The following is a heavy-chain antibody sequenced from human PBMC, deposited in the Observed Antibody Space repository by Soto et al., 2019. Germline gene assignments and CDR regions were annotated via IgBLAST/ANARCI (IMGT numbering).Heavy chain of an antibody. Sequence: GESLKISCKGSGYSFTSYWIGWVRQMPGKGLEWMGIIYPGDSDTRYSPSFQGQVTISADKSISTAYLQWSSLKASDTAMYYCARRVHGYGDYVRSDYYYYMDVWGKGTTVTVSS. V-gene: IGHV5-51*01. CDR1: GYSFTSYW. CDR3: ARRVHGYGDYVRSDYYYYMDV. D-gene: IGHD4-17*01. CDR2: IYPGDSDT. J-gene: IGHJ6*03.